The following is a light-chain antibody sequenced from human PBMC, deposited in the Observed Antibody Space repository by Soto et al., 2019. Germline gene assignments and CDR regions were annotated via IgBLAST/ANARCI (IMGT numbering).Light chain of an antibody. Sequence: DIPLTQSPSSLSASVGDRVTITCRASQSISTSLNWYQQKPGKAPNLLIFTSSNLESGVPSRFSGSGSGTDFTLTISSLHPEDFATYFCQQGYSRPRTFGQGTKVEIK. CDR3: QQGYSRPRT. CDR2: TSS. V-gene: IGKV1-39*01. CDR1: QSISTS. J-gene: IGKJ1*01.